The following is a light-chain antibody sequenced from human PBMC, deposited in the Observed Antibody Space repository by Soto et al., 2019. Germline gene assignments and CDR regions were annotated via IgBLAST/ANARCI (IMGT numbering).Light chain of an antibody. CDR3: VSFAGGTYV. CDR1: SSDVGAYIF. Sequence: LTQPPSASGSPGQSVTISCTGTSSDVGAYIFVSWYQQHPGKAPKLMVYDVNRRPPGVPDRFFGSKSGNTASLAVSGLQAEDEADYYCVSFAGGTYVFGTGTKVTVL. V-gene: IGLV2-8*01. CDR2: DVN. J-gene: IGLJ1*01.